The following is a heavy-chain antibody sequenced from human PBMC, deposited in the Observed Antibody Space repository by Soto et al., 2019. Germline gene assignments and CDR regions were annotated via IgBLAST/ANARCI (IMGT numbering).Heavy chain of an antibody. CDR3: AKDLYSVLRFLEWLPRYYYYGMDV. D-gene: IGHD3-3*01. CDR1: GFTFSSYA. V-gene: IGHV3-23*01. J-gene: IGHJ6*02. Sequence: LSLTCAASGFTFSSYAMSWVRQAPGKGLEWVSAISGSGGSTYYADSVKGRFTISRDNSKNTLYLQMNSLRAEDTAVYYCAKDLYSVLRFLEWLPRYYYYGMDVWGQGTTVTVSS. CDR2: ISGSGGST.